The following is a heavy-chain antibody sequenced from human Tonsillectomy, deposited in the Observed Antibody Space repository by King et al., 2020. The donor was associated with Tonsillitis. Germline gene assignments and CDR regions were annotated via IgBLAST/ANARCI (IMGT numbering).Heavy chain of an antibody. Sequence: VQLVESGGGVVQPGRSLRLSCAASGFTFSSYGMHWVRQAPGKGLECVAVISYDGSNKYYADSVKGRFTISRDNSKNTLYLQMNSLRAEDTAVYYCAKRYGMDVWGQGTTVTVSS. V-gene: IGHV3-30*18. CDR3: AKRYGMDV. CDR2: ISYDGSNK. J-gene: IGHJ6*02. CDR1: GFTFSSYG.